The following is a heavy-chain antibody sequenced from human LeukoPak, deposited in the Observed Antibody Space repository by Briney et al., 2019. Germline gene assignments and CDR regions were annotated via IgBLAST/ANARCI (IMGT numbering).Heavy chain of an antibody. Sequence: SETLSLTCSVYGGSFSAFYWNWIRQPPGKGLEWVGEVNHSGSTYYNPSLKSRVTFSVDTSKKQFSLKLSSVTAADTAVYYCARGGFGELFVLGYWGQGTLVTVSS. CDR3: ARGGFGELFVLGY. CDR2: VNHSGST. D-gene: IGHD3-10*01. J-gene: IGHJ4*02. V-gene: IGHV4-34*01. CDR1: GGSFSAFY.